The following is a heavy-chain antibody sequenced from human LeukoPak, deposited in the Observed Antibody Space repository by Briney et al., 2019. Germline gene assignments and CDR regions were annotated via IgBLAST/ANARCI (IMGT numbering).Heavy chain of an antibody. CDR3: ARDRSTPNAGCMDV. J-gene: IGHJ6*03. Sequence: SETPSLTCTVSGGSLSRDNWSWIPQPPGPGLEGLGNIYYSGSTNYHPSLKSRVTISVDTSKNQFSLKLSSVTAAETAVYYCARDRSTPNAGCMDVWGKGTTVTVSS. V-gene: IGHV4-59*12. CDR1: GGSLSRDN. D-gene: IGHD2-8*01. CDR2: IYYSGST.